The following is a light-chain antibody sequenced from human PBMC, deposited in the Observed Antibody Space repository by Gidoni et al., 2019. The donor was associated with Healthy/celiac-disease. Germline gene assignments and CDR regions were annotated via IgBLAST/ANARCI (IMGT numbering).Light chain of an antibody. CDR2: AAS. Sequence: DIQMTQSPSSLSASVGDRVTITCRARQSISSYLNLYQQKPGKAPKLLIYAASSLQSGVPSRISGRGSGKDFTLTISSLQPEDFATYYCQQSYSTPVTFGGGTKVEIK. J-gene: IGKJ4*01. CDR3: QQSYSTPVT. V-gene: IGKV1-39*01. CDR1: QSISSY.